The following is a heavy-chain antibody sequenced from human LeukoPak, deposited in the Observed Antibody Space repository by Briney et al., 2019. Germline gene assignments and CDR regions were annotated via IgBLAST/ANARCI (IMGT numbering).Heavy chain of an antibody. D-gene: IGHD2-8*01. CDR3: ARCSTSNGPSVKWFDP. J-gene: IGHJ5*02. CDR2: MSSDGGNE. V-gene: IGHV3-30*04. CDR1: GFTFKTYA. Sequence: GGSLRLSCADSGFTFKTYAMHWVRQAPGKGLEWVAVMSSDGGNEYYADSVKGRFTISRDNSKNTLYLQMNSLRPDDTAVYYCARCSTSNGPSVKWFDPWGQGTLVAVSS.